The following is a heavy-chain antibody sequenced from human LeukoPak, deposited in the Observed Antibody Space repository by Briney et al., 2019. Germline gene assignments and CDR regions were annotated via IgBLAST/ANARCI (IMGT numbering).Heavy chain of an antibody. Sequence: GGSLRLSCATSGFTFSSYAMSWVRQAPGKGLEWVSAISGSGGSTYYADSVKGRFTISRDNSKNTLYLQMNSLRVEDTAVYYCARHPNSNWDYWGQGTLVTVSS. V-gene: IGHV3-23*01. CDR1: GFTFSSYA. D-gene: IGHD6-13*01. CDR3: ARHPNSNWDY. J-gene: IGHJ4*02. CDR2: ISGSGGST.